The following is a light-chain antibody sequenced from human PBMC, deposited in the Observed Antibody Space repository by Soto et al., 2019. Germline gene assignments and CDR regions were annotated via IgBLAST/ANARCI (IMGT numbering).Light chain of an antibody. CDR2: AAS. J-gene: IGKJ5*01. V-gene: IGKV1-39*01. CDR1: QSISNY. Sequence: IQMTQSPSILSASVGDRVTITCRASQSISNYLNWYQQKPGKAPKVLIYAASNLQSGVPSRFSGSGSGTDFTLTISSLQPEDFATYYCQQSYSTPITFGQGTRLEIK. CDR3: QQSYSTPIT.